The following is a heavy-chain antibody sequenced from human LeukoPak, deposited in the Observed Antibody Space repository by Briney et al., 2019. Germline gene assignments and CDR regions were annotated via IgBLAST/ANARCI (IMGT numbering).Heavy chain of an antibody. V-gene: IGHV3-21*01. Sequence: PGGSLRLSCAASGFTFSSYSMNWVRQAPGKGLEWVSSISSSSSYIYYADSVKGRFTISRDNAKNSLYLQMNSLRAEDTAVYYCARDGVNWVTYYYMDVWGKGTTVTVSS. D-gene: IGHD7-27*01. CDR3: ARDGVNWVTYYYMDV. CDR2: ISSSSSYI. CDR1: GFTFSSYS. J-gene: IGHJ6*03.